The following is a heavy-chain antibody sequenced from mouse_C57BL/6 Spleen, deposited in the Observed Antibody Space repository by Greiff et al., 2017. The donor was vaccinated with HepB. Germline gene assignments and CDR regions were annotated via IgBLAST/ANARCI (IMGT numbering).Heavy chain of an antibody. V-gene: IGHV1-69*01. J-gene: IGHJ4*01. CDR2: IDPSDSYT. CDR1: GYTFTSYW. CDR3: ASDGRYAMDY. Sequence: QVQLQQPGAELVMPGASVKLSCKASGYTFTSYWMHWVKQRPGQGLEWIGEIDPSDSYTNYTQKFKGKSTLTEDKSSSTAYMQLSSLTSEDSAVYYGASDGRYAMDYWGQGTAVTVSS. D-gene: IGHD1-1*02.